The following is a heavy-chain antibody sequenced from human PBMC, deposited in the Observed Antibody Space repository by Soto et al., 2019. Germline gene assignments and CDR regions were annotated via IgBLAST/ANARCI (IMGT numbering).Heavy chain of an antibody. CDR2: IYHSGST. D-gene: IGHD4-17*01. CDR1: GDSISRSYW. CDR3: AKDPRDPRQTTVTTDYYYYGMDV. J-gene: IGHJ6*02. V-gene: IGHV4-4*02. Sequence: SETLSLTCAVSGDSISRSYWWSWVRQLPGKGLEWIGEIYHSGSTIYNPSLQSRVTLSVDKSKNEFSLKMSSVTDADTAVYYCAKDPRDPRQTTVTTDYYYYGMDVWGQGTTVTVSS.